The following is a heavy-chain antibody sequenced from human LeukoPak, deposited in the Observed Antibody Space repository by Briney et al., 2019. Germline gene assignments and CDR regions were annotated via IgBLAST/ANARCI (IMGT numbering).Heavy chain of an antibody. CDR2: LNSSGGRT. Sequence: GGSLRLSCVASGFTYSSYAMSWVRQAPGKGLEWVSALNSSGGRTYYADSVKGRFTISRDNSKNTLYLQMNSLRAEDTAVYYCAKAPHIVVVPAAGHFDYWGQGTLVAVSS. CDR3: AKAPHIVVVPAAGHFDY. J-gene: IGHJ4*02. V-gene: IGHV3-23*01. CDR1: GFTYSSYA. D-gene: IGHD2-2*01.